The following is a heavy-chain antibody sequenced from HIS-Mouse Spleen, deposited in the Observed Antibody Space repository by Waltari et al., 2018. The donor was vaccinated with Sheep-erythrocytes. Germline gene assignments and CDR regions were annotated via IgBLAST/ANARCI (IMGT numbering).Heavy chain of an antibody. Sequence: EVQLVQSGAEVKKPGESLKISYKGSGYSFTSYWIGWVRQMPGKGLEWRGIIYPGDSDTRYSPSFQGQVTISADKSISTAYLQWSSLKASDTAMYYCARRTYYDFWSGYYTDAFDIWGQGTMVTVSS. CDR1: GYSFTSYW. CDR2: IYPGDSDT. D-gene: IGHD3-3*01. V-gene: IGHV5-51*03. J-gene: IGHJ3*02. CDR3: ARRTYYDFWSGYYTDAFDI.